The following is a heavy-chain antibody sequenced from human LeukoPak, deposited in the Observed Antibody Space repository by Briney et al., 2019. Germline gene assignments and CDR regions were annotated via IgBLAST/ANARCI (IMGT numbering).Heavy chain of an antibody. CDR2: MNPNSGNT. V-gene: IGHV1-8*01. CDR1: GYTFTSYD. Sequence: GATVKISCKASGYTFTSYDINWVRQATGQGLEWMGWMNPNSGNTGYAQKFQGRVTMTRNTSISTAYMKLSSLRSEDTAVYYCARGRFGSGSYNWFDPWGQGTLVTVSS. J-gene: IGHJ5*02. CDR3: ARGRFGSGSYNWFDP. D-gene: IGHD3-10*01.